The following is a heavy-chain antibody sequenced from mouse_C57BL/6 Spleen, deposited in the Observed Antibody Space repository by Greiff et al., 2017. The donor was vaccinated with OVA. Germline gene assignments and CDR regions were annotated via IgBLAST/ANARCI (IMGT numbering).Heavy chain of an antibody. Sequence: QVQLQQPGAELVKPGASVKLSCKASGYTFTSYWMHWVKQRPGQGLEWIGMIHPNSGSTNYNEKFKSKATLTVDKSSSTAYMQLSSLTSEDSAVYYCAGTGTIYWYFDVWGTGTTVTVSS. CDR2: IHPNSGST. D-gene: IGHD4-1*01. J-gene: IGHJ1*03. CDR3: AGTGTIYWYFDV. V-gene: IGHV1-64*01. CDR1: GYTFTSYW.